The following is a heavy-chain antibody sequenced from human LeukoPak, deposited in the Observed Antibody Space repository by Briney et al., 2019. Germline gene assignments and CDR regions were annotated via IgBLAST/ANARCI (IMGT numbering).Heavy chain of an antibody. CDR2: IYYSGST. J-gene: IGHJ5*02. Sequence: PSETLSLTCTVSGGSISSYYWSWIRQPPGKGLEWIGYIYYSGSTNYSPSLKGRVTISVDTSKNQFSLKLSSVTAADTAVYYCARRGDWFDPWGQGTLVTVSS. CDR1: GGSISSYY. D-gene: IGHD3-10*01. V-gene: IGHV4-59*01. CDR3: ARRGDWFDP.